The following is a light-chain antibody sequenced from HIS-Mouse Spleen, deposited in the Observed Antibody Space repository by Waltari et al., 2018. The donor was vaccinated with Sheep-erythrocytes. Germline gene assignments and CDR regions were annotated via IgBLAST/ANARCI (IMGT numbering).Light chain of an antibody. CDR1: QSISSW. Sequence: DIQMTQSPSTLSASVGDRVTITCRASQSISSWLAWYQQKPGKAPKLLIYKASSLESGFPSRFSGRGSGTEFTLTISSLQPDDFATDYCQQYNSDAYTVGQGTKLEIK. CDR2: KAS. J-gene: IGKJ2*01. CDR3: QQYNSDAYT. V-gene: IGKV1-5*03.